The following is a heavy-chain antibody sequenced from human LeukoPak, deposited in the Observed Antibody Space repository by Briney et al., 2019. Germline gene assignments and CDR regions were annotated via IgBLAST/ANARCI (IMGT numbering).Heavy chain of an antibody. CDR2: ICSGGST. CDR3: ARDPRSSSGYYPTDAFDI. Sequence: GGSLRLSCAASGFTVSSNYMSWVRQAPGKGLEWVSVICSGGSTYYADSVKGRFTISRDNSKNTLYLQMNSLRAEDTAVYYCARDPRSSSGYYPTDAFDIWGQRTMVTVSS. V-gene: IGHV3-66*02. D-gene: IGHD3-22*01. J-gene: IGHJ3*02. CDR1: GFTVSSNY.